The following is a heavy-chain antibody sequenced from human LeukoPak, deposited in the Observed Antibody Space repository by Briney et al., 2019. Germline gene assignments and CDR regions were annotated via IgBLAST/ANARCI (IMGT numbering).Heavy chain of an antibody. CDR2: IYYSGST. Sequence: SETLSLTCTVSGGSISSYYWGWIRQPPGKGLEWIGSIYYSGSTYYNPSLKSRVTISVDTSKNQFSLKLSSVTAADTAVYYCASTKRYYDFWSGFGYWGQGTLVTVSS. V-gene: IGHV4-39*01. D-gene: IGHD3-3*01. CDR3: ASTKRYYDFWSGFGY. CDR1: GGSISSYY. J-gene: IGHJ4*02.